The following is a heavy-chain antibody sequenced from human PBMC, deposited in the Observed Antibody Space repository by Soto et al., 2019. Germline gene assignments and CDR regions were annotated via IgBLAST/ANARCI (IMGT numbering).Heavy chain of an antibody. Sequence: EVQLVESGGGLVQPGGSLRLSCAASGFTFSTHSMNWVRQAPGKGLEWVSYISNTGGTRYYADSVKGRITISRDNAKNSLYLQLTSLRQEDTAVYYCARDSSAAARRGGMDVWGQGITVTVSS. CDR3: ARDSSAAARRGGMDV. J-gene: IGHJ6*02. CDR1: GFTFSTHS. CDR2: ISNTGGTR. D-gene: IGHD6-6*01. V-gene: IGHV3-48*02.